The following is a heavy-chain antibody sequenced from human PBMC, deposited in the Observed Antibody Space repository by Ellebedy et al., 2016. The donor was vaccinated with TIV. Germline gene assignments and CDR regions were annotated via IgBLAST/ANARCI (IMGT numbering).Heavy chain of an antibody. J-gene: IGHJ5*02. Sequence: GGSLRLXXAASGFTFSDYYMSWIRQAPGKGLEWVSYISSSGSTIYYADSVKGRFTISRDNAKNSLYLQMNSLRAEDTAVYYCARGGSDVVVPAAINWFDPWGQGTLVTVSS. D-gene: IGHD2-2*01. CDR1: GFTFSDYY. CDR3: ARGGSDVVVPAAINWFDP. V-gene: IGHV3-11*01. CDR2: ISSSGSTI.